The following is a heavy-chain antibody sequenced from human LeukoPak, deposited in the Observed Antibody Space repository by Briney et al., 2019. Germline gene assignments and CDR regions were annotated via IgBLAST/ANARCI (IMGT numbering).Heavy chain of an antibody. Sequence: PGGTLRLSCAASGFTFSNHGMNWVRQAPGKGLEWVGRIKSKTDGGTTDYAAPVKGRFTISRDDSKNTLYLQMNSLKTEDTAVYYCTTGIVAGGLPRRDYWGQGTLVTVSS. D-gene: IGHD6-13*01. J-gene: IGHJ4*02. CDR3: TTGIVAGGLPRRDY. CDR2: IKSKTDGGTT. V-gene: IGHV3-15*01. CDR1: GFTFSNHG.